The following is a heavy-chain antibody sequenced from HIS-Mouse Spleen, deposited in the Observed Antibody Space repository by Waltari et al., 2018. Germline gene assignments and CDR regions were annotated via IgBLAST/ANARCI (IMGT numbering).Heavy chain of an antibody. CDR3: AREIPYSSSWYDWYFDL. D-gene: IGHD6-13*01. J-gene: IGHJ2*01. CDR2: IYYSGST. Sequence: QLQLQESGPGLVKPSETLSLTCTVPGGSISSSRYHRGWIRQPPGKGLEWIGSIYYSGSTYYNPSLKSRVTISVDTSKNQFSLKLSSVTAADTAVYYCAREIPYSSSWYDWYFDLWGRGTLVTVSS. CDR1: GGSISSSRYH. V-gene: IGHV4-39*07.